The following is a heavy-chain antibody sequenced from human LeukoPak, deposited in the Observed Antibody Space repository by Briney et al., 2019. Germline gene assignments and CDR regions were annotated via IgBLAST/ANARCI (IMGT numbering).Heavy chain of an antibody. V-gene: IGHV3-21*01. D-gene: IGHD1-26*01. CDR1: GFTFSSYS. Sequence: GGSLRLSCAASGFTFSSYSMNWVRQAPGKGLEWVSSISSSSSYIYYADSVKGRFTISSDNAKNSLYLQMNSLGAEDTAVYYCATLRKGAASFDYWGQGTLVTVSS. CDR3: ATLRKGAASFDY. J-gene: IGHJ4*02. CDR2: ISSSSSYI.